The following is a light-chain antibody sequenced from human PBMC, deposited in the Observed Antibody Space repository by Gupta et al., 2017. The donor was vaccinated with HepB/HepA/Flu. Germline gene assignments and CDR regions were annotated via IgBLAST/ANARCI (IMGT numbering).Light chain of an antibody. V-gene: IGLV2-14*01. CDR1: SSDVGGYNY. J-gene: IGLJ2*01. CDR2: DVS. CDR3: SSYTSSSTLV. Sequence: QSALTQPASVSGSPGQSITISCTGTSSDVGGYNYVSWYQQHPGKAPKLMIYDVSNRPSGVSNRFSGSKSGNTASLTISGLQVEDEADYYCSSYTSSSTLVFGGGTKRTVL.